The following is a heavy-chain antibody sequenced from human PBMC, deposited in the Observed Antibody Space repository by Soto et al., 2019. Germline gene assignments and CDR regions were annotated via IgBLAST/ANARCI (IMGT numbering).Heavy chain of an antibody. D-gene: IGHD2-21*01. CDR1: GFTFDDHA. Sequence: EVQLVESGGGLVQPGRSLRLSCAASGFTFDDHAMHWVRQAPGKGLEWVSGISWNSGSIGYADSVKGRFTISRDNARNSLYLQMNSLRAEDTAFYYCASLGGGDWGQGTLVTVSS. CDR2: ISWNSGSI. V-gene: IGHV3-9*01. J-gene: IGHJ4*02. CDR3: ASLGGGD.